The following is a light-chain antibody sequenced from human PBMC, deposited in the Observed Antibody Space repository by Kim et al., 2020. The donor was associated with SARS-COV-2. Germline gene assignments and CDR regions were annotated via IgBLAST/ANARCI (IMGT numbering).Light chain of an antibody. Sequence: AIQVTQSPSSLSASVGDRVTVTCRASQVIRSALAWYQQKPGTPPKLLISDASNLQSGVPSRFSGSGSGTDFTLTIDSLQPEDFATYYCQQFYTYHLTFGQGTRLEIK. J-gene: IGKJ5*01. CDR3: QQFYTYHLT. CDR1: QVIRSA. V-gene: IGKV1-13*02. CDR2: DAS.